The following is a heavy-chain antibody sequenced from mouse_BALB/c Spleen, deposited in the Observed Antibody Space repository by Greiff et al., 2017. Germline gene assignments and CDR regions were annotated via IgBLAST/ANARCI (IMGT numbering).Heavy chain of an antibody. CDR3: TYGSSLFAY. CDR1: GFNIKDYY. CDR2: IDPENGDT. Sequence: EVQLQQSGAELVRSGASVKLSCTASGFNIKDYYMHWVKQRPEQGLEWIGWIDPENGDTEYAPKFQGKATMTADTSSNTAYLQLSSLTSEDTAVYYCTYGSSLFAYWGQGTLVTVSA. D-gene: IGHD1-1*01. J-gene: IGHJ3*01. V-gene: IGHV14-4*02.